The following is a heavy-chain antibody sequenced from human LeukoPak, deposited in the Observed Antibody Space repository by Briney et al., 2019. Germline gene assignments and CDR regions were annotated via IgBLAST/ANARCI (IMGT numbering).Heavy chain of an antibody. CDR3: TKKTVGLYGMDV. CDR2: IRSKANSYAT. J-gene: IGHJ6*02. CDR1: GFTFSGSA. Sequence: GGSLRLSCAASGFTFSGSAMHWVRQASGKGLEWVGRIRSKANSYATAYAASVKGRFTISRDDSKNTAYLQMNSLKTEDTAVYYCTKKTVGLYGMDVWGRGTTVTVSS. D-gene: IGHD2-21*02. V-gene: IGHV3-73*01.